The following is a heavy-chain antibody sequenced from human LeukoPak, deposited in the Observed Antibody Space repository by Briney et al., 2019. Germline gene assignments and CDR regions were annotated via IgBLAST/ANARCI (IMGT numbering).Heavy chain of an antibody. J-gene: IGHJ4*02. V-gene: IGHV4-59*01. CDR2: IYYSGST. Sequence: SETLSLTCTVSGGSISSYYWSWIRQPPGKGLEWIGYIYYSGSTNYNPSLKSRVTISIDTSKNQFSLKLSSVTAADPAVYYCARGPKARGWQHLAAVAHEAGFDYWGQGTLVTVSS. CDR1: GGSISSYY. D-gene: IGHD6-13*01. CDR3: ARGPKARGWQHLAAVAHEAGFDY.